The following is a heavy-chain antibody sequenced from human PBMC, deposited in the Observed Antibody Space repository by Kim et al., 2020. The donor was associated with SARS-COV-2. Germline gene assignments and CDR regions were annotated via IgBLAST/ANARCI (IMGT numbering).Heavy chain of an antibody. V-gene: IGHV3-48*03. D-gene: IGHD5-18*01. J-gene: IGHJ2*01. Sequence: GGSLRLSCAASGFTFSSYEMNWVRQAPGKGLEWVSYISSSGSTIYYADSVKGRFTISRDNAKNSLYLQMNSLRAEDTAVYYCARDSASSYGYVDWYFDLWGRGTLVTVSS. CDR1: GFTFSSYE. CDR3: ARDSASSYGYVDWYFDL. CDR2: ISSSGSTI.